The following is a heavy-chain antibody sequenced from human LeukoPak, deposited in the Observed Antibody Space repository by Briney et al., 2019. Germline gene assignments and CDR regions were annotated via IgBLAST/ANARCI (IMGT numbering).Heavy chain of an antibody. V-gene: IGHV4-61*02. CDR2: IYNSGIT. CDR3: AREDGCGITSCNAGFSY. Sequence: SEALSLXCTVSGGSISSGGYYWSWIRQPAGKGLEWIGRIYNSGITNYNPSLKSRVTISADTSKNQFSLKMTSVTAADTAVYYCAREDGCGITSCNAGFSYWGQGTLVTVSS. J-gene: IGHJ4*02. CDR1: GGSISSGGYY. D-gene: IGHD2-2*01.